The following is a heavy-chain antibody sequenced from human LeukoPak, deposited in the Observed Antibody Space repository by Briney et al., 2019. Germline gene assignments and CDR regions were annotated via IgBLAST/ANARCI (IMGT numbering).Heavy chain of an antibody. D-gene: IGHD3-22*01. CDR2: TSYDGSNK. V-gene: IGHV3-30*03. J-gene: IGHJ4*02. CDR3: ARELSPVVKYYFEY. CDR1: GFTFSSCG. Sequence: GGSLRLSCAASGFTFSSCGMHWVRQAPGKGLEWVAVTSYDGSNKYYADSVKGRFTISRDNSKNTLYLQMNSLRAEDTAVYYCARELSPVVKYYFEYWGQGTLVTVSP.